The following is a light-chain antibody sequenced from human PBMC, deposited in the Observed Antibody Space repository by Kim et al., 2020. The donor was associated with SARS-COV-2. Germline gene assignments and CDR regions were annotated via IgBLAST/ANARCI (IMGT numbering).Light chain of an antibody. CDR1: QSVRSH. J-gene: IGKJ4*01. Sequence: SPGERATLSCRASQSVRSHLALSRQKPGQGHRLLIYEASNSTTGTPARFSGSGTGTDLTLTISSLEPEAFAVYDCQQRRNWPPLTFGGGTKVEIK. CDR3: QQRRNWPPLT. V-gene: IGKV3-11*01. CDR2: EAS.